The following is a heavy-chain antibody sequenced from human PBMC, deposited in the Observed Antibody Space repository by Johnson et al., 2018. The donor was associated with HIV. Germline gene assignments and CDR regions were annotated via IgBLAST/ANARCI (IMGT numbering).Heavy chain of an antibody. Sequence: QVQLVESGGGVVQPGGSLRLSCAASGFTFSSYGMHWVRQAPGKGLERVAFIRYDGSTKYYADSVKGRFTISRDNSKNTLYLKMNSPRAEDTAVYYCAKGRGGGEAFDIWGQGTMVTVSS. CDR2: IRYDGSTK. CDR3: AKGRGGGEAFDI. CDR1: GFTFSSYG. J-gene: IGHJ3*02. V-gene: IGHV3-30*02.